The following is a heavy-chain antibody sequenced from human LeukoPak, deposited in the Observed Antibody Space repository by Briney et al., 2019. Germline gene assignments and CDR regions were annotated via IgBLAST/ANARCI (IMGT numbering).Heavy chain of an antibody. V-gene: IGHV3-7*01. J-gene: IGHJ2*01. D-gene: IGHD2-21*02. CDR3: AKDLVTWASGNWYFDL. CDR2: IKQDGSAK. CDR1: GFTFNRYW. Sequence: GGSLRLSCAASGFTFNRYWMSWVRQAPGKELQWVSNIKQDGSAKYYVDSVKGRFTISRDNTKNSLYLQMNSLRAEDTAVYYCAKDLVTWASGNWYFDLWGRGTLVAVSS.